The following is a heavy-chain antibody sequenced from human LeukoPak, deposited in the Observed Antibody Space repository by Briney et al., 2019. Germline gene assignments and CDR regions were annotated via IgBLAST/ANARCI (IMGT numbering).Heavy chain of an antibody. CDR3: ARLIVVVPAATPGSDY. Sequence: SETLSPTCAVYGGSFSGYYWSWIRQPPGKGLEWIGEINHSGSTNYNPSLKSRVTISVDTSKNQFSLKLSSVTAADTAVYYCARLIVVVPAATPGSDYWGQGTLVTVSS. CDR1: GGSFSGYY. CDR2: INHSGST. D-gene: IGHD2-2*01. J-gene: IGHJ4*02. V-gene: IGHV4-34*01.